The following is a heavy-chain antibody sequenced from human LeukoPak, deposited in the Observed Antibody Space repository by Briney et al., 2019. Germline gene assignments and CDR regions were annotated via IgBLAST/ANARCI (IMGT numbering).Heavy chain of an antibody. CDR1: GFTFSSYS. CDR3: ARGPNSNWSGLDF. Sequence: GGSLRLSCAASGFTFSSYSMNWVRQAPGKGLEWVSSISSSSSYIYYADSVKGRFTISRDNAKNSLYLQVNNLRAEDTAVYYCARGPNSNWSGLDFWGQGTLLTVSS. V-gene: IGHV3-21*01. D-gene: IGHD6-6*01. CDR2: ISSSSSYI. J-gene: IGHJ4*02.